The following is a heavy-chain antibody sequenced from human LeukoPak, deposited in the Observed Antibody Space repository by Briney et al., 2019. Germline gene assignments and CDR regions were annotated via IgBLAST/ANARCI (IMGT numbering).Heavy chain of an antibody. D-gene: IGHD2-2*01. CDR3: ARHVVPAAQSSYMDV. Sequence: SETLSLTCAVSGYFISSGYYWGWIRQPPGKGLEWIGSIYHSGSTYYNPSLKSRVTISVDTSKNQLSLKLNSVTAADTSLYYCARHVVPAAQSSYMDVWGKGTTVTVSS. J-gene: IGHJ6*03. V-gene: IGHV4-38-2*01. CDR1: GYFISSGYY. CDR2: IYHSGST.